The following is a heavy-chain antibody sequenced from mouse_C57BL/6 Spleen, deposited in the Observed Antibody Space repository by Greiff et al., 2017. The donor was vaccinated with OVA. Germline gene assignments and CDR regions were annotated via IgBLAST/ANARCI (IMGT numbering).Heavy chain of an antibody. J-gene: IGHJ2*01. CDR3: ARETGHYFDY. Sequence: EVKLVESGGGLVQPGGSLKLSCAASGFTFSDYGMAWVRQAPRKGPEWVAFISNLAYSIYYADTVTGRFTISRENAKNTLYLEMSSLRSEDTAMYYCARETGHYFDYWGQGTTLTVSS. CDR1: GFTFSDYG. CDR2: ISNLAYSI. V-gene: IGHV5-15*01. D-gene: IGHD4-1*01.